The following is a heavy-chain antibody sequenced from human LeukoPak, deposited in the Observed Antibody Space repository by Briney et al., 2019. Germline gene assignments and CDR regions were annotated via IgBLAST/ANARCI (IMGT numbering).Heavy chain of an antibody. J-gene: IGHJ3*02. CDR1: GYTFTSYG. D-gene: IGHD4-17*01. V-gene: IGHV1-18*01. CDR2: ISAYNGNT. CDR3: ARRTVTTADDAFDI. Sequence: ASMKVSCKASGYTFTSYGISWVRQAPGQGLEWMGWISAYNGNTNYAQKLQGRVTMTTDTSTSTAYMELRSLRSDDTAVYYCARRTVTTADDAFDIWGQGTMVTVSS.